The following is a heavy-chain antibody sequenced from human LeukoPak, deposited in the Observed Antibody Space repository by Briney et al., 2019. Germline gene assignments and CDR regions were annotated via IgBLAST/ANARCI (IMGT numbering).Heavy chain of an antibody. CDR1: SGSTSSDP. D-gene: IGHD3-16*02. J-gene: IGHJ4*02. CDR2: ISYRGST. CDR3: ARGRGLGVITPYSDS. Sequence: SETLSLTCTVSSGSTSSDPWSWIRQPPEKGMEWIGCISYRGSTNYNPSLKSRVTISVDTSKKHFSLKLTSVTAADTGIYYCARGRGLGVITPYSDSWGQGTLVTVSS. V-gene: IGHV4-59*08.